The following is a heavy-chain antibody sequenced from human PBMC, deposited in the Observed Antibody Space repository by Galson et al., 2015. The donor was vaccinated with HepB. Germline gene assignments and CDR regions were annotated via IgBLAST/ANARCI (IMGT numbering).Heavy chain of an antibody. CDR3: ARGEYNWYWGGRFAFDI. CDR1: GYTFTGYY. J-gene: IGHJ3*02. D-gene: IGHD1-7*01. V-gene: IGHV1-2*06. CDR2: INPNSGGT. Sequence: SVKVSCKASGYTFTGYYMHWVRQAPGQGLEWMGRINPNSGGTNYAQKFQGRVTMTRDTSISTAYMELSRLRSDDTAVYYCARGEYNWYWGGRFAFDIWGQGTMVTVSS.